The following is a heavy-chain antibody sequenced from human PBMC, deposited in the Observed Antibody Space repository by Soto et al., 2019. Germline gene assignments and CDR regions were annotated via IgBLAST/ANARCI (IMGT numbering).Heavy chain of an antibody. Sequence: ASVKVSCKASGYTFTSDDINWVRQATGQGLEWMGWMNPNSGNTGYAQKFQGRVTMTRNTSISTAYMELSSLRSEDTAVYYCASVIAVAGPFDYWGQGTLVTVSS. CDR1: GYTFTSDD. J-gene: IGHJ4*02. V-gene: IGHV1-8*01. D-gene: IGHD6-19*01. CDR2: MNPNSGNT. CDR3: ASVIAVAGPFDY.